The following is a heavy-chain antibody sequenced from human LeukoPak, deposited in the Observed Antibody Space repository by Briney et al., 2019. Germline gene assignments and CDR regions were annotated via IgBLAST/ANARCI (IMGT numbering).Heavy chain of an antibody. CDR2: IYTSGST. CDR1: GGSISSYY. V-gene: IGHV4-4*07. J-gene: IGHJ3*02. Sequence: SETLSLTCTVSGGSISSYYWSWIRQPAGKGLEWIGRIYTSGSTNYNPSLKSRVTMSVDRSKNQFSLKLSSVTAADTAVYYCARVRYHYGSGSYYNRAFDIWGQGTMVTVSS. D-gene: IGHD3-10*01. CDR3: ARVRYHYGSGSYYNRAFDI.